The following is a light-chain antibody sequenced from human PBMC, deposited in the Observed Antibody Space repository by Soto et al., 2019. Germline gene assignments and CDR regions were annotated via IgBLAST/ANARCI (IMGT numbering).Light chain of an antibody. J-gene: IGKJ3*01. V-gene: IGKV2-28*01. CDR2: LDS. CDR3: MQALQTPRT. CDR1: QSLLHSNGYNY. Sequence: EIVMTQSPLSLAVTPGEPASISCRSSQSLLHSNGYNYLDWYLQKPGQSPQLLISLDSNRASGVPDRFSGSGSGTDFTLKISRVEAEDVGVYYCMQALQTPRTFGPGTKVDIK.